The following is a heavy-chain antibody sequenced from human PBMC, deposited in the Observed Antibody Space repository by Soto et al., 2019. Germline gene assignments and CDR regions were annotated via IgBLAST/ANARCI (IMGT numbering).Heavy chain of an antibody. Sequence: PGGALRLSCVASGFTFSNAWMHWVRQAPGKGLVWVSRINSDGSSTSYADSVKGRFTISRDNAKNTLYLQMNSLRAEDTAVYYCAVPRNVGELLYFDYWGQGTLVTVSS. CDR3: AVPRNVGELLYFDY. D-gene: IGHD3-10*01. CDR1: GFTFSNAW. CDR2: INSDGSST. J-gene: IGHJ4*02. V-gene: IGHV3-74*01.